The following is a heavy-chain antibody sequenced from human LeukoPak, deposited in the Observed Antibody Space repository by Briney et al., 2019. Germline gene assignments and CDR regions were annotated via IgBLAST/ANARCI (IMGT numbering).Heavy chain of an antibody. J-gene: IGHJ4*02. Sequence: ASVKVSCKASGYTFTSYGISWVRQAPGQGLEWMGWISAYNGNTNYAQKFQGRVTMTTDTSTSTAYMELRSLRSDDTAVYYCARDEGYYDSSGYYRFDYWGQGTLVTVSS. V-gene: IGHV1-18*01. D-gene: IGHD3-22*01. CDR1: GYTFTSYG. CDR3: ARDEGYYDSSGYYRFDY. CDR2: ISAYNGNT.